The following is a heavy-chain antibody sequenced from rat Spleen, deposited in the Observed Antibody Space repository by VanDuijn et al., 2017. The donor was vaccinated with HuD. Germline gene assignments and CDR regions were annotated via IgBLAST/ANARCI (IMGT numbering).Heavy chain of an antibody. CDR2: INTEGGST. CDR1: GFTFSTYW. CDR3: AKEGGGTTFAY. V-gene: IGHV5-58*01. J-gene: IGHJ3*01. D-gene: IGHD1-11*01. Sequence: EVQLVETGGGLVQPGRSLKLSCVASGFTFSTYWMYWIRQAPGKGLEWISSINTEGGSTYYADSVKGRFTISRDNSENTVYLQMNSLRSEDTATYYRAKEGGGTTFAYWGQGTLVTVSS.